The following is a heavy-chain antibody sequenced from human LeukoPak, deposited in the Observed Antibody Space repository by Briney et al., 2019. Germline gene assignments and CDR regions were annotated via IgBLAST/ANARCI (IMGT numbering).Heavy chain of an antibody. J-gene: IGHJ3*02. CDR3: ARDRYYDSSGYYDAFDI. D-gene: IGHD3-22*01. Sequence: GGSLRLSCAASGFTFSSYSMNWVGQAPGKGLEWGSSISSSSSYIYYADSVKGRFTISRDNAKNSLDLQMNSLRAEDTAVYYCARDRYYDSSGYYDAFDIWGQGTMVTVSS. CDR1: GFTFSSYS. V-gene: IGHV3-21*01. CDR2: ISSSSSYI.